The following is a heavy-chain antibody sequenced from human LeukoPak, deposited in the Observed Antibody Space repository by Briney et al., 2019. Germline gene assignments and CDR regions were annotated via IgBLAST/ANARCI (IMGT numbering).Heavy chain of an antibody. Sequence: GGPLRLSCAASGFTFSDYYMRGVRQAPGKVLEWVANIKGSGNEKYYLDSVRGRVTISRDNPWNTLYLQMNSLTVEDTAVYYCARGWGEKGRCRGGTCNNPEFDYWGQGALVIVSS. J-gene: IGHJ4*02. CDR1: GFTFSDYY. D-gene: IGHD2-15*01. CDR3: ARGWGEKGRCRGGTCNNPEFDY. V-gene: IGHV3-7*01. CDR2: IKGSGNEK.